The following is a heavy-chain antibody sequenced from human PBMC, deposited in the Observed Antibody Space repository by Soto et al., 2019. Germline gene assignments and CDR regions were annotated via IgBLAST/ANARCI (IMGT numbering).Heavy chain of an antibody. CDR1: GFTVSSKY. Sequence: GGSLRLSCAASGFTVSSKYMNWVRQAPGKGLEWVSLINTDGNTHYAGSVNGRFTISRDNSKNTLYLQMDSLRVDDTAVYYCAIFLWDYIQPTELYY. CDR2: INTDGNT. V-gene: IGHV3-66*01. D-gene: IGHD1-1*01. J-gene: IGHJ6*01. CDR3: AIFLWDYIQPTELYY.